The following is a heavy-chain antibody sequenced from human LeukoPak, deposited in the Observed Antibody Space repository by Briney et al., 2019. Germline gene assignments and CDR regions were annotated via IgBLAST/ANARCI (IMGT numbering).Heavy chain of an antibody. J-gene: IGHJ6*03. CDR3: AREGIAVADTYYYYYMDV. CDR1: GTSIRSGSYY. Sequence: SETLSLTCTVTGTSIRSGSYYWNWIRQAAGKGLEWLGRMYIGGRTTYNPSLKSRVTISLDTTENQFSLRLRSVTAADTAVYYCAREGIAVADTYYYYYMDVWGKGTWVTVSS. CDR2: MYIGGRT. V-gene: IGHV4-61*02. D-gene: IGHD6-19*01.